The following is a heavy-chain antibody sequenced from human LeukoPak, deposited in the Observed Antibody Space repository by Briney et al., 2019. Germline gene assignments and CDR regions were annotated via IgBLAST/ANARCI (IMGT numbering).Heavy chain of an antibody. Sequence: SETLSLTCAVYGGSFSGYYWSWIRQPPGKGLEWIGEINHSGSTNYNPSLKSRVTISVDTSKNQFSLKLSSVTAADTAVYYCARGQGGYFDWLSFDYWGQGTLVTVSS. CDR3: ARGQGGYFDWLSFDY. CDR1: GGSFSGYY. D-gene: IGHD3-9*01. J-gene: IGHJ4*02. CDR2: INHSGST. V-gene: IGHV4-34*01.